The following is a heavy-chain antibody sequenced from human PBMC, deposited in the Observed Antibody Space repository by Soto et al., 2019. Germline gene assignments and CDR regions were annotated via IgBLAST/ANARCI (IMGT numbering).Heavy chain of an antibody. CDR2: MNPNSGNT. V-gene: IGHV1-8*01. J-gene: IGHJ6*04. D-gene: IGHD3-10*01. CDR1: GYTFTSYD. CDR3: ARGTMVRGVIIGTNYYYYGMDV. Sequence: QVQLVQSGAEVKKPGASVKVSCKASGYTFTSYDINWVRQATGQGLEWMGWMNPNSGNTGYAQKFQVRVTITRNTSIRTAYMELSSLRSEDTAVYYCARGTMVRGVIIGTNYYYYGMDVWGEGTTVTVSS.